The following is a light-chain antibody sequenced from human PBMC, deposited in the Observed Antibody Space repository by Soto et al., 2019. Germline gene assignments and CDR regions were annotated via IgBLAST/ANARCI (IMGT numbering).Light chain of an antibody. Sequence: EIVLTQSPGTLSLSPGERATLSCRASQSVSRSYLAWYQQKPGQAPRLLIYGASSRATGIPDRFSGSGSGPDFTLTISKLEPEDSAVYYCQQYGGSPPFTFGPGTKVDIK. CDR3: QQYGGSPPFT. J-gene: IGKJ3*01. V-gene: IGKV3-20*01. CDR1: QSVSRSY. CDR2: GAS.